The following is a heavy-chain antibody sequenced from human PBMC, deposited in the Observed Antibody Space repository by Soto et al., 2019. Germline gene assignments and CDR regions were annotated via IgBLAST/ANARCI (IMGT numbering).Heavy chain of an antibody. Sequence: PGGSLRLSCAASGFTLRSYGMHWVRQAPGKGLEWVASTSETGDSKKYADSVKGRFTISRDNSKKKLYLQMKSLRAEDTAVYFCAKAFCDTATCLPSGSWGQGTLVTVSS. J-gene: IGHJ5*02. V-gene: IGHV3-23*01. D-gene: IGHD2-21*01. CDR2: TSETGDSK. CDR1: GFTLRSYG. CDR3: AKAFCDTATCLPSGS.